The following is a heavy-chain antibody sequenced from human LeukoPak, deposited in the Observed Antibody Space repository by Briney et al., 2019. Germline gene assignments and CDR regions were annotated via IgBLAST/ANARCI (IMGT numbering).Heavy chain of an antibody. CDR3: ARGHCSGGSCDYWGYYYYMDV. J-gene: IGHJ6*03. D-gene: IGHD2-15*01. V-gene: IGHV4-34*01. CDR2: INHSGCT. Sequence: PSETLSLTCAVYGGSFSGYYWSWIRQPPGKGLEWIGEINHSGCTNYNPSLKSRVTISVDTSKNQFSLKLSSVTAADTAVYYCARGHCSGGSCDYWGYYYYMDVWGKGTTVTVSS. CDR1: GGSFSGYY.